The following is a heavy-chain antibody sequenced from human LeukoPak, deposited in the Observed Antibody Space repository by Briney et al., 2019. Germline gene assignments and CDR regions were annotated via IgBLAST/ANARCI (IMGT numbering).Heavy chain of an antibody. J-gene: IGHJ4*02. CDR3: AKELYGNPSGY. D-gene: IGHD2-8*01. CDR1: GFTLRSSA. Sequence: GGSLRLSCAASGFTLRSSAMSWVRQAPGKGLEWVSAISGDGGTIPYAASVRGRFTISRDNAKNTLFLQMSSLRAGDTALYYCAKELYGNPSGYWGQGTWVTVSS. V-gene: IGHV3-23*01. CDR2: ISGDGGTI.